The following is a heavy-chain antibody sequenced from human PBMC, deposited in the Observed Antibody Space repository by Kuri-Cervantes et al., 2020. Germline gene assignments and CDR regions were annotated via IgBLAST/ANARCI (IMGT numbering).Heavy chain of an antibody. CDR2: IIPIFGTA. D-gene: IGHD6-19*01. V-gene: IGHV1-69*13. CDR3: ARDPARIAVAGKRPVDY. J-gene: IGHJ4*02. CDR1: GGTFSGYA. Sequence: SVKVSCKASGGTFSGYAISWVRQAPGQGLEWMGGIIPIFGTANYAQKFQGRVTITADESTSTAYMELSSLRSDDTGVYYCARDPARIAVAGKRPVDYWGQGTLVTVSS.